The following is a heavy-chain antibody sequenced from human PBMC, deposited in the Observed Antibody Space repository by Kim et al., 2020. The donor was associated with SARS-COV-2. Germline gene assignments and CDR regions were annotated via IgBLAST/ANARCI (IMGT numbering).Heavy chain of an antibody. CDR3: ATTFEGIAVDMNWFDP. Sequence: SRKSRVTISVDTSKNQFSLKLSSVTAADTAVYYCATTFEGIAVDMNWFDPWGQGTLVTVSS. J-gene: IGHJ5*02. V-gene: IGHV4-59*01. D-gene: IGHD6-19*01.